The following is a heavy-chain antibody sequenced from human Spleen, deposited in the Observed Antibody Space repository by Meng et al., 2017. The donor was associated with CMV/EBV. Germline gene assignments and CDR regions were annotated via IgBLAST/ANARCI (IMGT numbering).Heavy chain of an antibody. J-gene: IGHJ5*02. CDR3: ARGNSGREWFDP. CDR2: INHSGST. V-gene: IGHV4-34*01. D-gene: IGHD6-19*01. Sequence: QVQRQQWGAGLLKPSETLSLTCAVYGGSFSGYYWSWICQPPGKGLEWIGEINHSGSTNYNPSLKSRVTISVDTSKNQFSLKLSSVTAADTAVYYCARGNSGREWFDPWGQGTLVTVSS. CDR1: GGSFSGYY.